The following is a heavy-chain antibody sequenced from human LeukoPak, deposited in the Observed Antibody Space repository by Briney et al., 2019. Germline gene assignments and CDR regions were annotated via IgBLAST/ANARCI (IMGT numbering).Heavy chain of an antibody. D-gene: IGHD6-6*01. CDR2: INTDGSTT. J-gene: IGHJ4*02. V-gene: IGHV3-74*01. CDR3: ARGETSARPDCFDY. CDR1: GFTFSSYW. Sequence: PGGSLRDSCAASGFTFSSYWMHWVRQVPGKGLVWVSRINTDGSTTNYADSVKGRFTISRDNAENTLYLQVNGLRADDTAVYYCARGETSARPDCFDYWGQGTMVTVSS.